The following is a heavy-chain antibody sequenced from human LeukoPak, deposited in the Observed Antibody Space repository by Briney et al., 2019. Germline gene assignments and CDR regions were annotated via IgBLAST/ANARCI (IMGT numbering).Heavy chain of an antibody. Sequence: SETLSLTCTVSGGSISSSSYYWGWIRQPPGKGLEWIGSIYYSGSTYYNPSLKSRVTISVDTSKNQFSLKLSSVTAADTAVYYCATRLEPYAFDIWGQGTMVTVSS. CDR2: IYYSGST. CDR3: ATRLEPYAFDI. J-gene: IGHJ3*02. CDR1: GGSISSSSYY. V-gene: IGHV4-39*01. D-gene: IGHD1/OR15-1a*01.